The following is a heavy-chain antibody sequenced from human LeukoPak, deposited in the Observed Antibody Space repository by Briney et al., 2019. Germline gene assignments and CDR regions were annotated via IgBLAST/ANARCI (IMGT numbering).Heavy chain of an antibody. V-gene: IGHV4-34*01. CDR2: INHSGST. J-gene: IGHJ4*02. CDR1: GGSFSGYY. Sequence: KSSETLSLTCAVYGGSFSGYYWSWIRQPPGKGLEWIGEINHSGSTNYNPSPKSRVTISVDTSKNQFSLRLSSVTAADTAVYYCASARFWSGYYADYWGQGTLVTVSS. CDR3: ASARFWSGYYADY. D-gene: IGHD3-3*01.